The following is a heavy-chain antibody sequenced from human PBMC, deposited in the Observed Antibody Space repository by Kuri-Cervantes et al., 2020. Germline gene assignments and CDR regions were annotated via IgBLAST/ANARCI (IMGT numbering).Heavy chain of an antibody. V-gene: IGHV1-46*01. CDR2: INPSGGST. D-gene: IGHD2-8*01. CDR3: ARELANGVWLPLYYYYGMDV. J-gene: IGHJ6*02. Sequence: ASVKVSCKASGYTFTSYDINWVRQAPGQGLEWMGIINPSGGSTSYAQKFQGRVTMTRDTSTSTVYMELSSLRSEDTAVYYCARELANGVWLPLYYYYGMDVWGQGTTVTVSS. CDR1: GYTFTSYD.